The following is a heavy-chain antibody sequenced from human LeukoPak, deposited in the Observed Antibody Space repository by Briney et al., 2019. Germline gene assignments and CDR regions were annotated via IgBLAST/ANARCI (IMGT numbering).Heavy chain of an antibody. V-gene: IGHV1-69*04. J-gene: IGHJ3*02. D-gene: IGHD2-2*01. CDR1: GGTFSSYI. CDR3: ARELIVVVPAARDAFDI. CDR2: IIPILGIA. Sequence: SVKVSCKASGGTFSSYIISWVRQAPGQGLEWMGRIIPILGIANYAQKFQGRVTITADKSTSTAYMELSSLRSEDTAVYYCARELIVVVPAARDAFDIWGQGTMVTVSS.